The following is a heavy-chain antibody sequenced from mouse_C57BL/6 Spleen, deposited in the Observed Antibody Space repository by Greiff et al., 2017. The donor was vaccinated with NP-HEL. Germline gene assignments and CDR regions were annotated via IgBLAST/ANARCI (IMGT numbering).Heavy chain of an antibody. D-gene: IGHD2-1*01. Sequence: DVKLVESGGDLVKPGGSLKLSCAASGFTFSSYGMSWVRQTPDKRLEWVATISSGGSYTYYPDSVKGRFTISRDNAKNTLYLQMISLKSEDTAMYYCARQEGYYGNYFDYWGQGTTLTVSS. CDR1: GFTFSSYG. CDR2: ISSGGSYT. CDR3: ARQEGYYGNYFDY. J-gene: IGHJ2*01. V-gene: IGHV5-6*02.